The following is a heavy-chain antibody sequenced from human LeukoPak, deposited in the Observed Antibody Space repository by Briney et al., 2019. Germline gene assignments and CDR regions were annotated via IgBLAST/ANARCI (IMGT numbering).Heavy chain of an antibody. J-gene: IGHJ6*02. V-gene: IGHV3-23*01. D-gene: IGHD3-3*01. CDR1: GFTFSSYA. CDR3: AKDQGPARLRFLEWLPDEDYYYYGMDV. Sequence: GSLRLSCAASGFTFSSYAMSWVRQAPGKGLEWVSAISGSGGSTYYADSVKGRFTISRDNSKNTLYLQMNSLRAEDTAVYYCAKDQGPARLRFLEWLPDEDYYYYGMDVWGQGTTVTVSS. CDR2: ISGSGGST.